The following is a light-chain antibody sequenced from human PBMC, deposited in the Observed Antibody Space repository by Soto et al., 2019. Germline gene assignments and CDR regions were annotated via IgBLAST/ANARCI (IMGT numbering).Light chain of an antibody. V-gene: IGLV2-14*03. CDR2: EVS. J-gene: IGLJ3*02. CDR3: SSYTSSSTWL. Sequence: QSALTQPASVSGSPGQSITISCTGTSSDVGAYNYVSWYQQHPGKAPKLMIYEVSNRPSGVSNRFSGYKSANTASLTISGLQAGDEADYYCSSYTSSSTWLFGGGTKVTVL. CDR1: SSDVGAYNY.